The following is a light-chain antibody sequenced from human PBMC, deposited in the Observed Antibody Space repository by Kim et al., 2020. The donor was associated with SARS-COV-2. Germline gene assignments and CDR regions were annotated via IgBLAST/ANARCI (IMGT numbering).Light chain of an antibody. V-gene: IGLV2-14*03. CDR3: SSYTSSSTLYV. CDR1: SSDVGGYNY. J-gene: IGLJ1*01. CDR2: DVS. Sequence: QSITISCTGTSSDVGGYNYVSWYQQYPGKAPKVMIYDVSNRPSGVSNRFSGSKSGNTASLTISGLRAEDEADYYCSSYTSSSTLYVFGTGTKVTVL.